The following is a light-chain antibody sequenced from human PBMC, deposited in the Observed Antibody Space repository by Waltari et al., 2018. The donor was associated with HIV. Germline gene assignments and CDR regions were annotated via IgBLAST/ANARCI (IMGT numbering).Light chain of an antibody. V-gene: IGLV2-14*01. CDR1: TSDVGGSNY. J-gene: IGLJ2*01. Sequence: QSALTQPASVSGSPGQSIPISCTGTTSDVGGSNYVSWYQQHPGKAPKLMIYDVSNRPSGVSIRFSGSKSGNTASLTISGLQAEDEADYYCSSYTSSSTLVFGGGTKLTVL. CDR2: DVS. CDR3: SSYTSSSTLV.